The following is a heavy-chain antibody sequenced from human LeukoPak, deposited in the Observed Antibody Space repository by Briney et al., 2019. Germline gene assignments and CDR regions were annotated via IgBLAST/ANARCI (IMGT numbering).Heavy chain of an antibody. J-gene: IGHJ4*02. D-gene: IGHD3-22*01. CDR1: GGSISSYY. CDR2: IYYSGGT. Sequence: KPSETLSLTCTVSGGSISSYYWSWIRQPPGKGLEWIGYIYYSGGTNYNPSLKSRVTISVDTSKNQFSLKLSSVTAADTAVYYCACVSGYYSTPYFDYWGQGTLVTVSS. CDR3: ACVSGYYSTPYFDY. V-gene: IGHV4-59*01.